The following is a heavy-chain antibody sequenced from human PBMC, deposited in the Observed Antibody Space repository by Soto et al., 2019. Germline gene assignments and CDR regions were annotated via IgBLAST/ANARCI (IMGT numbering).Heavy chain of an antibody. J-gene: IGHJ3*02. V-gene: IGHV3-30*18. D-gene: IGHD6-13*01. CDR2: ISYGGSNK. CDR1: GFTFSSYG. CDR3: AKDGDAAAVDAFDI. Sequence: GGSLRLSCAASGFTFSSYGMHWVRQAPGKGLEWVAVISYGGSNKYYADSVKGRFTISRDNSKNTLYLQMNSLRAEDTAVYYCAKDGDAAAVDAFDIWGQGTMVTVSS.